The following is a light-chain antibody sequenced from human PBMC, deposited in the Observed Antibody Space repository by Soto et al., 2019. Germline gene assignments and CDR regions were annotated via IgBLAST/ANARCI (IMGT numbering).Light chain of an antibody. CDR1: SGDVGGYTY. Sequence: QSALTQPRSVSGSPGQSVSISCTGTSGDVGGYTYVSWYQQHPGKAPKVMIYDVSKRPSGVPDRFSGSKSGNTASLTISGLQSEDEADYYCCSYAGRYTYVFGTGTKLTVL. CDR2: DVS. J-gene: IGLJ1*01. CDR3: CSYAGRYTYV. V-gene: IGLV2-11*01.